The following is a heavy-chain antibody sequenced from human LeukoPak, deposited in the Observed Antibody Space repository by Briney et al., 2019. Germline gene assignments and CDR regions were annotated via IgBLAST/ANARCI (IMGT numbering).Heavy chain of an antibody. V-gene: IGHV4-4*07. CDR2: IYTSGST. CDR3: SFRNYDSSGSNAFDI. Sequence: PSETLSLTCTLSGRSISSYYWSWIRQPAGKGLEWIGRIYTSGSTNYNPSLKSRVTMSVDTSKNQFSLKLSSMTAADTDVYYFSFRNYDSSGSNAFDIWGQGTMVTVSS. D-gene: IGHD3-22*01. CDR1: GRSISSYY. J-gene: IGHJ3*02.